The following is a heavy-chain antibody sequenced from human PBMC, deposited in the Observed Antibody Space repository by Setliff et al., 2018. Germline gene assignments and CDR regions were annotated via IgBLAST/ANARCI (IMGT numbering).Heavy chain of an antibody. CDR2: IHRGVS. D-gene: IGHD3-22*01. CDR1: GFTVSSNS. CDR3: ARGRVTNYYDSSGIQDAFDI. Sequence: GGSLRLSCAASGFTVSSNSISWVRQAPGKGPEWVSVIHRGVSHYADSVTGRFTISRDNSKNTLYLQMSSLRAEDTAVYYCARGRVTNYYDSSGIQDAFDIWGQGTMVTVSS. V-gene: IGHV3-66*01. J-gene: IGHJ3*02.